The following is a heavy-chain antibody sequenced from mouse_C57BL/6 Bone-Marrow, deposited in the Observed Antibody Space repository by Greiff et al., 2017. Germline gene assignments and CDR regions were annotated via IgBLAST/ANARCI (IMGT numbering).Heavy chain of an antibody. V-gene: IGHV1-74*01. Sequence: QVHVKQPGAELVKPGASVKVSCKASGYTFTSYWMHWVKQRPGQGLEWIGRIHPSDSDTNYNQKFKGKATLTVDKSSSTAYMQLSSLTSEDSAVYYCAVITTVVDAMDYWGQGTSVTVSS. D-gene: IGHD1-1*01. CDR3: AVITTVVDAMDY. J-gene: IGHJ4*01. CDR1: GYTFTSYW. CDR2: IHPSDSDT.